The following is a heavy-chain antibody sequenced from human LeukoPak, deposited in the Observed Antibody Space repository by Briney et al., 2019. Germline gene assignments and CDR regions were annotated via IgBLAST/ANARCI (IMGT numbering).Heavy chain of an antibody. CDR3: ARRQDWNFDY. V-gene: IGHV3-30*03. CDR1: GXTFTXXX. D-gene: IGHD1-1*01. Sequence: SXXAXGXTFTXXXMHWXXQAXGXXXEWVAVISYDGSTKYYADSVKGRFTISRDNSKNTLYLQMNSLRAEDTAVYYCARRQDWNFDYWGQGTLVTVSS. CDR2: ISYDGSTK. J-gene: IGHJ4*02.